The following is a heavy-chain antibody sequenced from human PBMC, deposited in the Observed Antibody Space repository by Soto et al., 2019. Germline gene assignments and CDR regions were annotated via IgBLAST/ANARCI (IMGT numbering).Heavy chain of an antibody. D-gene: IGHD2-2*01. J-gene: IGHJ6*02. Sequence: QVQLVQSGAEVKKPGSSVKVSCKASGGTFSSYAISWVRQAPGQGLEWMGGIIPIFGTANYAQKFQGRVTITADESASTAYMELSSLRSEDTAVYYCARGGYCSSTSCYYGMDVWGQGTTVTVSS. CDR1: GGTFSSYA. CDR2: IIPIFGTA. V-gene: IGHV1-69*01. CDR3: ARGGYCSSTSCYYGMDV.